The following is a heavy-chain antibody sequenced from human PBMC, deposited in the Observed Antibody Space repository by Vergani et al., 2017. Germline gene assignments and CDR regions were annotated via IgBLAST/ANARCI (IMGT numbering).Heavy chain of an antibody. CDR2: TYYRSKWYN. D-gene: IGHD3-22*01. Sequence: QVQLQQSGPGLVKPSQTLSLTCAISGDSVSSNSAAWNWIRQSPSRGLEWLGRTYYRSKWYNDYAVSVKSRITINPDTSKNQFSLQLNSVTPEDTAVYYCARDWGVYYDSSGYYYDYWGQGTLVTVSS. J-gene: IGHJ4*02. CDR1: GDSVSSNSAA. V-gene: IGHV6-1*01. CDR3: ARDWGVYYDSSGYYYDY.